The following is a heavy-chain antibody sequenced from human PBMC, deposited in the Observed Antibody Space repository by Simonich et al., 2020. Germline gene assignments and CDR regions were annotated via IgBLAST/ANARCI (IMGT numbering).Heavy chain of an antibody. CDR1: GYTFTGYY. Sequence: QVQLVQSGAEVKKPGASVKVSCKASGYTFTGYYMHWVRQAPGQGHEWMGWLNPTIGGTNYAQKFQGRVTMTRDTSISTAYMELSRLRSDDTAVYYCARNGLVGILKAFDIWGQGTMVTVSS. D-gene: IGHD2-21*01. CDR3: ARNGLVGILKAFDI. CDR2: LNPTIGGT. V-gene: IGHV1-2*02. J-gene: IGHJ3*02.